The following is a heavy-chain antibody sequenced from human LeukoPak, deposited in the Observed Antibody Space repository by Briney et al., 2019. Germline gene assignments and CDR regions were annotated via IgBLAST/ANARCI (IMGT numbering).Heavy chain of an antibody. CDR1: GFTFSDYY. J-gene: IGHJ6*03. CDR2: ISSSGRTI. Sequence: GGSLRLSCAASGFTFSDYYMSWIRQAPGKGLEGVSYISSSGRTIYYADSVKGRLHISRENDKNSLYLQMNSLRAEDTAVYYCARVACEVAKSYYYYMDVWGKGTTVTVSS. CDR3: ARVACEVAKSYYYYMDV. V-gene: IGHV3-11*04.